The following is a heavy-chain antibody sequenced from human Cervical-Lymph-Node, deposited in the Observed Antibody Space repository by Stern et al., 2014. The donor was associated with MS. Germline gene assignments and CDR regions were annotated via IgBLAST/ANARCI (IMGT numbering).Heavy chain of an antibody. Sequence: MQLVESGGGLVKPGGSLRLSCAASGFTFGDYYMTWLRQAPGKGLEWISYISSSGTTIHYADSVKGRFSISRDNSKNLLFLQLNSLRVEDTAVYYCARGGYGDYIFFDYWGHGTLVAVSS. CDR1: GFTFGDYY. CDR3: ARGGYGDYIFFDY. V-gene: IGHV3-11*01. D-gene: IGHD4-17*01. J-gene: IGHJ4*01. CDR2: ISSSGTTI.